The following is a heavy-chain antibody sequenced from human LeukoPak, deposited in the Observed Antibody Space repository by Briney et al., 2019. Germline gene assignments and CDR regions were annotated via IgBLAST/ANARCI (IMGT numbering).Heavy chain of an antibody. CDR3: ARDNEVAAAGTSHYFDY. J-gene: IGHJ4*02. CDR2: VSAYNGDT. Sequence: ASVKVSCKASGYSFTNYGITWVRQAPGQGLEWMGWVSAYNGDTVYAQKFQGRVTMTTDTSTSTAYMELRSLRSDDSAVYYCARDNEVAAAGTSHYFDYWGQGTLVTVSS. CDR1: GYSFTNYG. D-gene: IGHD6-13*01. V-gene: IGHV1-18*01.